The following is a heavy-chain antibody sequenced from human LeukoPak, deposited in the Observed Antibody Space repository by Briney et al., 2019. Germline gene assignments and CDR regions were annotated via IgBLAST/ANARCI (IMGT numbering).Heavy chain of an antibody. V-gene: IGHV3-23*01. CDR1: GFTFSSYA. CDR3: AKALPPTVVTPLNWFDP. J-gene: IGHJ5*02. D-gene: IGHD4-23*01. Sequence: GGSLRLSCAASGFTFSSYAMSWVRQAPGKGLEWVSAISGSGGSTYYADSVKGRFTISRDNSKNTLYLQMNSLRAEDTAVYYCAKALPPTVVTPLNWFDPWGQGTLVTVSS. CDR2: ISGSGGST.